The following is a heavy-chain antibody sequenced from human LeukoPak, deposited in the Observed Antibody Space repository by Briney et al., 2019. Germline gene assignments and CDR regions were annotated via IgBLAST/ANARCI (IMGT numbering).Heavy chain of an antibody. Sequence: GGSLRLSCAASGFTFSSYAMNWVRQAPGKGLEWVSAISGTGSRTYYADSVKGRVTISKDNSKNTLYLQMKSLSVEHTARYYCAKGLTGYSNYGMDVWGQGILVTVSS. CDR3: AKGLTGYSNYGMDV. CDR2: ISGTGSRT. V-gene: IGHV3-23*01. J-gene: IGHJ4*02. D-gene: IGHD3-9*01. CDR1: GFTFSSYA.